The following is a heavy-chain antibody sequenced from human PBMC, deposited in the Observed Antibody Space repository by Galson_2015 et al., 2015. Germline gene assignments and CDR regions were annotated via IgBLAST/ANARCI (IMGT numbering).Heavy chain of an antibody. CDR1: GFTFSSHG. V-gene: IGHV3-33*01. CDR2: IWYDGSNK. CDR3: VTNVGGDYLDY. D-gene: IGHD3-3*01. J-gene: IGHJ4*02. Sequence: SLRLSCAASGFTFSSHGMHWVRQAPGKGLEWVGIIWYDGSNKNYGDSVKGRFIISRDNSENTLYLQMNSLRAEDSAVFYCVTNVGGDYLDYWGRGPLVTVSS.